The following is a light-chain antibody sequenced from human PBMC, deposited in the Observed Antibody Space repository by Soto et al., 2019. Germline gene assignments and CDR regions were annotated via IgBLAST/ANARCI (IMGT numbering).Light chain of an antibody. CDR1: SSDVGGYNY. J-gene: IGLJ2*01. CDR3: SSYTSSSTVV. CDR2: DVS. Sequence: QSALTQPASVSGSPGQSITISCTGTSSDVGGYNYVSWYQQHPGKAPKLMIYDVSNRPSGVSNRFSGSKSGNTASLTISGLQAEDEADYYCSSYTSSSTVVFAGGTKLTFL. V-gene: IGLV2-14*01.